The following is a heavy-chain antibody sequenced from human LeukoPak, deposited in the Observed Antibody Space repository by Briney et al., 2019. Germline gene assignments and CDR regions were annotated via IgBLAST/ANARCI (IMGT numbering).Heavy chain of an antibody. J-gene: IGHJ4*02. Sequence: PGRCLRLSCAASGFTFSSYGMHWVRQAPGKGLEWVAVMLYDRSNKYYADSVKGRFTISRDNSKNTLYLQMNSLRAEDTAVYCCARRRRYGTPTTALLYPFDYWGQGTLVTVSS. CDR2: MLYDRSNK. CDR3: ARRRRYGTPTTALLYPFDY. V-gene: IGHV3-30*03. D-gene: IGHD2-8*01. CDR1: GFTFSSYG.